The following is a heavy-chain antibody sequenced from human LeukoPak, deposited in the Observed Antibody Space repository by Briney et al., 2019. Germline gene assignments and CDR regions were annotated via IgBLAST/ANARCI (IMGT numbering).Heavy chain of an antibody. CDR3: ARQPPGIAAAGNDFDY. CDR1: GGSISSSSHY. D-gene: IGHD6-13*01. V-gene: IGHV4-39*01. CDR2: IYYSGST. J-gene: IGHJ4*02. Sequence: PSETLSLTCTVSGGSISSSSHYWGWIRQPPGKGLEWIGSIYYSGSTYYNPSLKSRVTISVDTSKNQFSLKLSSVTAADTAVYYCARQPPGIAAAGNDFDYWGQGTLVTVSS.